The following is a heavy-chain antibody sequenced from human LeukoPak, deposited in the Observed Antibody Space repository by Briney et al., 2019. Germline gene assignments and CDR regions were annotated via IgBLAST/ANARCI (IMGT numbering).Heavy chain of an antibody. CDR2: INHSGST. V-gene: IGHV4-39*07. CDR1: GGSISSSSYY. CDR3: ASHRGVHDY. D-gene: IGHD3-10*01. Sequence: SETLSLTCTVSGGSISSSSYYWSWIRQPPGKGLEWIGEINHSGSTNYNPSLKSRVTISVDTSKNQFSLKLSSVTAADTAVYYCASHRGVHDYWGQGTLVTVSS. J-gene: IGHJ4*02.